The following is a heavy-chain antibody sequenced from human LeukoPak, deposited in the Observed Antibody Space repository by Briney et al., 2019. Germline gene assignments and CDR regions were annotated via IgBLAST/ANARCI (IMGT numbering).Heavy chain of an antibody. CDR1: GGSISSSSYY. CDR2: IYYSGST. V-gene: IGHV4-39*07. D-gene: IGHD1-26*01. CDR3: AREQSYPRYFDL. J-gene: IGHJ2*01. Sequence: SETLSLTCTVSGGSISSSSYYWGWIRRPPGKGLEWIGSIYYSGSTYYNPSLKSRVTISVDTSKNQFSLKLSSVTAADTAVYYCAREQSYPRYFDLWGRGTLVTVSS.